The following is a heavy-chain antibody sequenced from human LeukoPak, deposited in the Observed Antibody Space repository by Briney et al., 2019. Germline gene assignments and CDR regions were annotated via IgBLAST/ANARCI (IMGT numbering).Heavy chain of an antibody. Sequence: GESLKISCKGSGYSFTSYWIGWVRQMPGKGLEWMGIIYPGDSDTRYSPSFQGQVTISADKSISTAYLQWSSLKASDTAMYYCARQTNFDWLSRPPFDYWGQGTLVTVTS. J-gene: IGHJ4*02. D-gene: IGHD3-9*01. V-gene: IGHV5-51*01. CDR2: IYPGDSDT. CDR1: GYSFTSYW. CDR3: ARQTNFDWLSRPPFDY.